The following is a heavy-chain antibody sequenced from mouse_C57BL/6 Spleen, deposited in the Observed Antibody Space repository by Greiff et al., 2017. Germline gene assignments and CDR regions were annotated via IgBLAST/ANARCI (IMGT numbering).Heavy chain of an antibody. D-gene: IGHD3-3*01. CDR3: TGGGLGWFAY. CDR1: GFTFTDSD. J-gene: IGHJ3*01. CDR2: IDPATGGT. Sequence: VQLQQSVAELVRPGASVTLSCTASGFTFTDSDMHWVQQTPVHGLEWIGAIDPATGGTAYNQKFKGKAILTADKSSSTAYMELHSLTSEDSAIYYCTGGGLGWFAYWGQGTLVTVSA. V-gene: IGHV1-15*01.